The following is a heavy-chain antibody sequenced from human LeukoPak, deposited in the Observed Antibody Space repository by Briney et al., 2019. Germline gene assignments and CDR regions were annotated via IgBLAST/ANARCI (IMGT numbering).Heavy chain of an antibody. CDR2: IRYDGSNL. CDR1: GFTFSIYG. J-gene: IGHJ4*02. Sequence: PGGSLRLSCAASGFTFSIYGIHWVRQAPGKGLEWVAFIRYDGSNLYYADSVKGRFHISRDSSKNTLYLQMNTVSGDYRAIYYCAKDMGYNTGWTRFDYWGQGTLVSVSS. CDR3: AKDMGYNTGWTRFDY. D-gene: IGHD6-19*01. V-gene: IGHV3-30*02.